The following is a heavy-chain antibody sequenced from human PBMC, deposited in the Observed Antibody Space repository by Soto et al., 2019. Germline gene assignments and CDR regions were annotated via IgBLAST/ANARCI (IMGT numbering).Heavy chain of an antibody. Sequence: ASVKVSCKASGYTFTGYYMHWVRQAPGQGLEWMGWINPNSGGTNYAQKFQGWVTMTRDTSISTAYMELSRLRSDDTAVYYCARFLIAEADTYYSYGKDVWGKGTTVTVSS. CDR3: ARFLIAEADTYYSYGKDV. CDR1: GYTFTGYY. CDR2: INPNSGGT. J-gene: IGHJ6*04. D-gene: IGHD6-13*01. V-gene: IGHV1-2*04.